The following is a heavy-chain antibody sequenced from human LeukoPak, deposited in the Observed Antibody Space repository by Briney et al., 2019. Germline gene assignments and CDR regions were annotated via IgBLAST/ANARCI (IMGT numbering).Heavy chain of an antibody. CDR3: QSRFLEWLLDY. Sequence: SETLSLTCTVSGGSISINNSYWGWIRQPPGKGREWIWNIYYSGSTYYNPSLKSRVSISVDTSKNQFSLKLSSVTAADTAVYYCQSRFLEWLLDYWGQGTLVTVSS. V-gene: IGHV4-39*01. J-gene: IGHJ4*02. CDR1: GGSISINNSY. CDR2: IYYSGST. D-gene: IGHD3-3*01.